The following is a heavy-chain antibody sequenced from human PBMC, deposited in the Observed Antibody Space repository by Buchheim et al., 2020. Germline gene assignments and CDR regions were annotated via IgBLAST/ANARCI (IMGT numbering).Heavy chain of an antibody. Sequence: QVQLVESGGGLVKPGGSLRLSCAASGFTFSDYYMSWIRQAPGKGREWVSYISSSSSYTNYAASVKGRFTISRDNAKTSLYLQMNSLRAEDTAVYYCARAHARPVTNGMDVWGQGTT. CDR3: ARAHARPVTNGMDV. J-gene: IGHJ6*02. V-gene: IGHV3-11*06. CDR1: GFTFSDYY. D-gene: IGHD3-3*01. CDR2: ISSSSSYT.